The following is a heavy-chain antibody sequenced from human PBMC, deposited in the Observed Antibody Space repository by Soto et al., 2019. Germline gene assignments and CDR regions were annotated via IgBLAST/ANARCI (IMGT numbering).Heavy chain of an antibody. D-gene: IGHD6-19*01. CDR1: GFTFSSYA. CDR3: AKEYSSGWYYFDY. CDR2: ISGSDGST. Sequence: EVQLLESGGGLVQPGGSLRLSCAASGFTFSSYAMSWVRQAPGKGLEWVSTISGSDGSTYYADSVKGRFTISRDNSKNTQYLQMNSLRAEDTAVYYCAKEYSSGWYYFDYWGQGTLVTGSS. J-gene: IGHJ4*02. V-gene: IGHV3-23*01.